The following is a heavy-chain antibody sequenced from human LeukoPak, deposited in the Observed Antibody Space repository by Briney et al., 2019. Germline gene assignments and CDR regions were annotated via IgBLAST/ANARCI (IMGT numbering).Heavy chain of an antibody. D-gene: IGHD6-13*01. Sequence: ASVKVSCKASGYTFTGYYMHWVRQAPGQGVEWMGRINPNSGGTNYAQKFQGSVTMTRDTSISTAYMELSRLRSDDTALYYCARAYSSSPKAAGYYMDVWGKGTTVTVSS. CDR3: ARAYSSSPKAAGYYMDV. V-gene: IGHV1-2*06. CDR2: INPNSGGT. CDR1: GYTFTGYY. J-gene: IGHJ6*03.